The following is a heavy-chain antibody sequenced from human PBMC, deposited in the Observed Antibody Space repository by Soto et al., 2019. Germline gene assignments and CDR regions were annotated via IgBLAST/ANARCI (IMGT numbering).Heavy chain of an antibody. CDR1: GFTFHDHA. Sequence: EVQLVESGGALVQPGRSLRLSCAASGFTFHDHAMHWVRQVPGKGLEWISGISWNSETTRYAESVKGRFTISRDNAKNSLELQMNSLRVEDTALYYCAKDKAAAGAFNAFDVWGQGTMVTVSS. J-gene: IGHJ3*01. CDR3: AKDKAAAGAFNAFDV. V-gene: IGHV3-9*01. D-gene: IGHD6-13*01. CDR2: ISWNSETT.